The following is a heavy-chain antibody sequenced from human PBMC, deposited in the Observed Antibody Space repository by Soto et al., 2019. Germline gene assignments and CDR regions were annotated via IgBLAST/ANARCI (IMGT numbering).Heavy chain of an antibody. J-gene: IGHJ4*02. Sequence: SDTLSLTCTVSGFSISRYYWSWIRQPPGKGLEWIGYIYYSGSTNYNPSLKSRVTISLDTSKNQFSLKLSSVTAADTAVYYCARARGGYYDYWGQGTLVTVSS. CDR1: GFSISRYY. D-gene: IGHD3-22*01. CDR3: ARARGGYYDY. V-gene: IGHV4-59*01. CDR2: IYYSGST.